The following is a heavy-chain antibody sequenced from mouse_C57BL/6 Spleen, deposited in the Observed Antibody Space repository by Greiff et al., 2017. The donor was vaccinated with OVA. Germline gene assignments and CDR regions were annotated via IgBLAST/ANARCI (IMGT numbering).Heavy chain of an antibody. J-gene: IGHJ2*01. CDR1: GFNFTDYY. V-gene: IGHV14-2*01. CDR2: IDPEDGET. Sequence: VQLKESGAELVKPGASVKLSCTASGFNFTDYYMHWVKQRTEQSLEWIGRIDPEDGETKYAPTFQGQATITADTSSNTAYLQLSSLTSEDTAVDYCARKGVGFDDWGQGTTLTVAS. D-gene: IGHD1-1*02. CDR3: ARKGVGFDD.